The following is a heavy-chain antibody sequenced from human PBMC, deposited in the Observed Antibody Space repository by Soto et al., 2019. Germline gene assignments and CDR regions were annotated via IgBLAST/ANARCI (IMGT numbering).Heavy chain of an antibody. V-gene: IGHV3-23*01. Sequence: GESLRLSCAASGFTFSSFAMSWVRQAPGKGLEWVSAISGSGGSTYYADSVKGRFTISRDNSKNTLYLQMNCLRAEDTAVYNFAMAPSSYDSNRYLYSFWGRRSLDIGSS. CDR3: AMAPSSYDSNRYLYSF. J-gene: IGHJ4*02. CDR1: GFTFSSFA. CDR2: ISGSGGST. D-gene: IGHD3-22*01.